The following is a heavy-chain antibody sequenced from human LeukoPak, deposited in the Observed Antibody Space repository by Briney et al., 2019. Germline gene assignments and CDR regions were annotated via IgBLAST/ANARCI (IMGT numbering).Heavy chain of an antibody. CDR2: ISAYNGNT. Sequence: GASVKVSCKASGYTFTGYYMHWVRQAPGQGLEWMGWISAYNGNTNYAQKLQGRVTMTTDTSTSTAYMELRSLRSDDTAVYYCARDYYDSSGYYLFDYWGRGTLVTVSS. V-gene: IGHV1-18*04. CDR1: GYTFTGYY. CDR3: ARDYYDSSGYYLFDY. J-gene: IGHJ4*02. D-gene: IGHD3-22*01.